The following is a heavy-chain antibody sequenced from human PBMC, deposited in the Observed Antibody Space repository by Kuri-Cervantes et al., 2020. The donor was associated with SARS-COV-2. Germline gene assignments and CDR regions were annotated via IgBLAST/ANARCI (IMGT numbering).Heavy chain of an antibody. CDR3: ASQDIVVVPAANAFDI. CDR1: GFTFSSYA. Sequence: GESLKISCAASGFTFSSYAMSWVRQAPGKGLEWVSAISGSGGSTYYADSVKGRFTISRDNSKNTLYLQMNSLRAEDTAVYYCASQDIVVVPAANAFDIWAKGQWSPSPQ. CDR2: ISGSGGST. J-gene: IGHJ3*02. D-gene: IGHD2-2*01. V-gene: IGHV3-23*01.